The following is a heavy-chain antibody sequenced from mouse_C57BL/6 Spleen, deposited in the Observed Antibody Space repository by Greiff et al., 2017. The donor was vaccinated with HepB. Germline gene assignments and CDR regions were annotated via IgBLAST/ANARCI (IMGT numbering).Heavy chain of an antibody. CDR2: ISSGGDYI. D-gene: IGHD2-4*01. J-gene: IGHJ3*01. Sequence: EVKVVESGEGLVKPGGSLKLSCAASGFTFSSYAMSWVRQTPEKRLEWVAYISSGGDYIYYADTVKGRFTISRDNARNTLYLQMSSLKSEDTAMYYCTIYYDYDDWFACWGQGTLVTVSA. CDR3: TIYYDYDDWFAC. CDR1: GFTFSSYA. V-gene: IGHV5-9-1*02.